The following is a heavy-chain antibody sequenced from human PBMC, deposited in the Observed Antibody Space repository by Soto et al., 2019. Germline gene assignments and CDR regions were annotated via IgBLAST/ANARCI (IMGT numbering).Heavy chain of an antibody. CDR3: AREAAGFDI. CDR2: IYYGGTT. J-gene: IGHJ3*02. CDR1: GFTVSDDH. V-gene: IGHV3-53*02. Sequence: EMQLVETGGGLIQPGGSLRLSCVASGFTVSDDHMSWVRQAPGKGPEWVSVIYYGGTTYYADSVQGRFTISRDKSKNTLYLQMNDLRADDTAVYYCAREAAGFDIWGQGTMVTVSS.